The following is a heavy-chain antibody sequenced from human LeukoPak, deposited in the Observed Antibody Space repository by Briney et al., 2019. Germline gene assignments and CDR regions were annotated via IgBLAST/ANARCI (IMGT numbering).Heavy chain of an antibody. CDR1: GYTFTSYG. D-gene: IGHD7-27*01. Sequence: GASVKVSCKASGYTFTSYGISWVRQAPGQGLEWMGWISAYNGNTNYAQKLQGRVTMTTDTSSSTAYMELRSLRSDDTAVYYCARAPGDLYYYYYMDVWGKGTTVTVSS. V-gene: IGHV1-18*01. CDR3: ARAPGDLYYYYYMDV. CDR2: ISAYNGNT. J-gene: IGHJ6*03.